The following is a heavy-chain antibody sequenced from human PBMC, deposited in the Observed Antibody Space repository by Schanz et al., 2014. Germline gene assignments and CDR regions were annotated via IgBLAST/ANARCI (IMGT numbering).Heavy chain of an antibody. J-gene: IGHJ4*02. V-gene: IGHV3-7*03. CDR1: TFTFDHYA. D-gene: IGHD3-10*01. Sequence: EVQLLESGGGLVQPGGSLRLSCSASTFTFDHYAMTWVRQAPGKGLEWVANIKHDGSVKDYVDSVEGRFTISRDNAKNTLYLQMNSLRAEDTAVYYCARIGGSVFDYWAQGTLVTVSS. CDR2: IKHDGSVK. CDR3: ARIGGSVFDY.